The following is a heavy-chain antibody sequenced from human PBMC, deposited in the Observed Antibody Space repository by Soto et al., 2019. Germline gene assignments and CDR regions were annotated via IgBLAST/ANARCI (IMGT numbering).Heavy chain of an antibody. Sequence: GGSLRLSCAASGFTFSSYAMSWVRQAPGKGLEWVSAISGSGGSTYYADSVKGRFTISRDNSKNTLYLQMGSLRAEDMAVYYCAREGYCSSTSCYSFDHWGQGTLVTVPS. V-gene: IGHV3-23*01. CDR3: AREGYCSSTSCYSFDH. D-gene: IGHD2-2*01. J-gene: IGHJ4*02. CDR2: ISGSGGST. CDR1: GFTFSSYA.